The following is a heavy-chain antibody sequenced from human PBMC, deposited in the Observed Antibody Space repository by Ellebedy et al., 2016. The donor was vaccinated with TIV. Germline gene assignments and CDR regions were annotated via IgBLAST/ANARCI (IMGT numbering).Heavy chain of an antibody. CDR2: ISSSSTYI. J-gene: IGHJ4*02. V-gene: IGHV3-21*01. D-gene: IGHD3-3*01. CDR1: GFTFSSYS. Sequence: GESLKISXAASGFTFSSYSMNWVRQAPGKGLEWVSSISSSSTYIYYADSVKGRFTISRDNAKNSLYLQMNSLRAEDTAVYYCARDDITIFGVVSPNLSDYWGQGTLVTVSS. CDR3: ARDDITIFGVVSPNLSDY.